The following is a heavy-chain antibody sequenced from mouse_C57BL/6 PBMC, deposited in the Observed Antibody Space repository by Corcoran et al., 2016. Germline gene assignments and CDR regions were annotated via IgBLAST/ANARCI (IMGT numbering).Heavy chain of an antibody. V-gene: IGHV1-26*01. J-gene: IGHJ3*01. Sequence: EVQLHQSGPELVKPGASVQISCKASGYTFTDYYMNWVKQSHGKSLEWIGDINPNNGGTSYNQKFKGKATLTVDKSSSTAYMELRSLTSEDSAVYYCARSGYGSSYGFAYWGQGTLVTVSA. CDR1: GYTFTDYY. CDR2: INPNNGGT. D-gene: IGHD1-1*01. CDR3: ARSGYGSSYGFAY.